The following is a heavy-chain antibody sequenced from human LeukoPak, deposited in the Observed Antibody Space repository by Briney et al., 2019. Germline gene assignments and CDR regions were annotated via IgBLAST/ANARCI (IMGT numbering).Heavy chain of an antibody. Sequence: QPGGSLRLSCAASGFTFRSYWMSWVRQAPGKGLEWVANINQAGSVQYYVDSVRGSFTISRDDAKTSLYVEMNSLRDEDTAVYYCARGGYSGWNLEYWGQGTLVTVSS. CDR1: GFTFRSYW. J-gene: IGHJ4*02. CDR2: INQAGSVQ. CDR3: ARGGYSGWNLEY. D-gene: IGHD5-12*01. V-gene: IGHV3-7*01.